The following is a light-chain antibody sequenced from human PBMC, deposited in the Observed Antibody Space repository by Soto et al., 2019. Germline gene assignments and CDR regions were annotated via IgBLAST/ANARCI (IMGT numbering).Light chain of an antibody. J-gene: IGLJ1*01. Sequence: QSALTQPRSVSGSPGQSVTISCTGTSTEVGGYDYVSWFQEHPGEAPKLILYDVTKRPTGVPDRFSGSKSGNTASLTISGLQAEDEADYYCCSYAGSYSYVFGSGTKGTVL. CDR3: CSYAGSYSYV. V-gene: IGLV2-11*01. CDR2: DVT. CDR1: STEVGGYDY.